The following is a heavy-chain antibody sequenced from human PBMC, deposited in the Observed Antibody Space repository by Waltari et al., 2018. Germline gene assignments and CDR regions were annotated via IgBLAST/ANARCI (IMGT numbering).Heavy chain of an antibody. V-gene: IGHV4-38-2*02. Sequence: QVQLQESGPGLVKPSETLSLTCAVSGYSISSGYYWGWIRQPPGKGLEWVCSIYHSGTHYYNPSLKSRVTISVDTSKNQFSLKLSSVTAADTAVYYCARDKSGSHDGWFDPWGQGTLVTVSS. CDR1: GYSISSGYY. D-gene: IGHD1-26*01. CDR3: ARDKSGSHDGWFDP. CDR2: IYHSGTH. J-gene: IGHJ5*02.